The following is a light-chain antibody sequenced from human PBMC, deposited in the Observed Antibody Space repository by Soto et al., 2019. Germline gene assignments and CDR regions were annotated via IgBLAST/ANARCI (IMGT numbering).Light chain of an antibody. V-gene: IGKV3-20*01. CDR1: QSVSNNY. J-gene: IGKJ5*01. CDR2: GAS. Sequence: EIVLTQSPGTLSLSPGERATLSCRASQSVSNNYLAWYQQKPGQAPRLFIYGASNRATGIPDRFSGSGSGTDSALTISRLEPEDFAVYYCQQYGSSPPITFGQGTRLEIK. CDR3: QQYGSSPPIT.